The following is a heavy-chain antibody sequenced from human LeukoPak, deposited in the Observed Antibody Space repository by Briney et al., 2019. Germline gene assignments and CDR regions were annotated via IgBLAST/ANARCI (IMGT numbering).Heavy chain of an antibody. CDR3: ARGWVKRITIFGVDTLGAFDI. CDR1: GGSFSGYY. J-gene: IGHJ3*02. CDR2: INHSGST. V-gene: IGHV4-34*01. Sequence: SETLSLTCAVYGGSFSGYYWSWIRQPPGKGLEWIGEINHSGSTNYNPSLKGRVTISVDTSKNQFSLKLSSVTAADTAVYYCARGWVKRITIFGVDTLGAFDIWGQGTMVTVSS. D-gene: IGHD3-3*01.